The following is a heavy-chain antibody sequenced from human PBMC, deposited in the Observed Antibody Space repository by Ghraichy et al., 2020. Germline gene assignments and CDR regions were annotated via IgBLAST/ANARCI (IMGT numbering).Heavy chain of an antibody. CDR2: MNEDGTIT. CDR3: ASDLSGRSGS. V-gene: IGHV3-74*01. J-gene: IGHJ5*02. CDR1: GFTFRNFW. Sequence: ETLSLTCAASGFTFRNFWMHWVRQVPGKGLVWVSRMNEDGTITTYADSVKGRFTISRDNAKNTLYLQMNSLRVDDSAVYYCASDLSGRSGSWGQGTLVTVSP. D-gene: IGHD1-26*01.